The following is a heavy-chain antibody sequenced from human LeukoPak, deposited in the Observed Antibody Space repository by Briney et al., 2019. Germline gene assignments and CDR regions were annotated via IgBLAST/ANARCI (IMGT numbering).Heavy chain of an antibody. CDR2: ISAYNGNT. J-gene: IGHJ4*02. V-gene: IGHV1-18*01. Sequence: ASVKVSCKASGHTFSSYGISWVRQAPGQGLEWLGYISAYNGNTNYAQKVQGRITMTTDTSTSTAYTEMRSLRSDDTAVYYCARDCSGSSCYWIHWGQGTLVTVSS. D-gene: IGHD2-15*01. CDR1: GHTFSSYG. CDR3: ARDCSGSSCYWIH.